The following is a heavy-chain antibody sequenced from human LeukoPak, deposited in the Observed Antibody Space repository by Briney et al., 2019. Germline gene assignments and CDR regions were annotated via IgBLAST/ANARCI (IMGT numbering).Heavy chain of an antibody. CDR1: GYTFTGYY. CDR3: ASLDPYSNYSFDY. Sequence: ASVKVPCKASGYTFTGYYMHWVRQAPGQGLEWMGWINPNSGGTNYAQKFQGRVTMTRDTSISTAYMELSRLRSDDTAVYYCASLDPYSNYSFDYWGQGTLVTVSS. V-gene: IGHV1-2*02. D-gene: IGHD4-11*01. CDR2: INPNSGGT. J-gene: IGHJ4*02.